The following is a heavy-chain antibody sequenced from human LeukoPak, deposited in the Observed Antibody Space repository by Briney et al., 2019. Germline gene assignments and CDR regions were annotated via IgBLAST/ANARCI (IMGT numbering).Heavy chain of an antibody. J-gene: IGHJ4*01. Sequence: SETPSLTCAVSIYSISSGYYWGWIRQSPGRGLEWIGTLHHSGITYYNPSLKSRVTISVDTSKNQFSLNLSSVTAADTAVYYCARHVNQLVTDFGPMGYFDYWGHGTLVTVSS. V-gene: IGHV4-38-2*01. CDR2: LHHSGIT. D-gene: IGHD3-3*01. CDR3: ARHVNQLVTDFGPMGYFDY. CDR1: IYSISSGYY.